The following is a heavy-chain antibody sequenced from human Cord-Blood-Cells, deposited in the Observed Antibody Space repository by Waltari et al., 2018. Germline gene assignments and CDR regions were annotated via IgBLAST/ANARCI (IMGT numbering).Heavy chain of an antibody. D-gene: IGHD1-26*01. CDR2: FDPEDGET. CDR3: ATRLSGSYFTTDY. V-gene: IGHV1-24*01. Sequence: QVQLVQSGAAVKKPVASVKVSCKVSGYTLTDLSIHQVRQAPGKGLEWMGGFDPEDGETIYAQKFQGRVTMTEDTSTDTAYMELSSLRSEDTAVYYCATRLSGSYFTTDYWGQGTLVTVSS. CDR1: GYTLTDLS. J-gene: IGHJ4*02.